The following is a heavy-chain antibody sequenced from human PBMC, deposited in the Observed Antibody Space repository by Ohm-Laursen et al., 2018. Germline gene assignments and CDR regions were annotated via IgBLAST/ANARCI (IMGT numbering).Heavy chain of an antibody. V-gene: IGHV3-11*01. J-gene: IGHJ4*02. CDR2: ISSSSSTT. CDR3: AKHRSATWVHKRFDY. Sequence: SLRLSCATPGFTFSDYYMHWIRQAPGKGLEWVSYISSSSSTTYYADSVKGRFTISRDNSKNTLYLQMNSLRADDTAVYYCAKHRSATWVHKRFDYWGQGTPVTVSS. CDR1: GFTFSDYY. D-gene: IGHD5-12*01.